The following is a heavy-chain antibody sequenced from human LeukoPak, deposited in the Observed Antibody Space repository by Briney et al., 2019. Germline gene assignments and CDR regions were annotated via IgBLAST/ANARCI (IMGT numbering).Heavy chain of an antibody. CDR1: GGSISSYY. CDR3: ASGPGGFLEWFSGNNWFDP. Sequence: KPSETLSLTCTVSGGSISSYYWSWIRQPPGKGLEWIGYIYYSGSTNYNPSLKSRVTISVDTSKNQFSLKLSSVTAADTAVYYCASGPGGFLEWFSGNNWFDPWGQGTLVTVSS. D-gene: IGHD3-3*01. J-gene: IGHJ5*02. CDR2: IYYSGST. V-gene: IGHV4-59*01.